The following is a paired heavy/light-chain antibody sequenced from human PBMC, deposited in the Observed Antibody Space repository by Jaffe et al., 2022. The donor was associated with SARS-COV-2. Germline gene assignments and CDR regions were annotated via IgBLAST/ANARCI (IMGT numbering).Light chain of an antibody. CDR3: SSYTSGFTLVV. CDR1: SSDIGAYIY. CDR2: DVN. V-gene: IGLV2-14*01. Sequence: QSALTQPASVSGSPGQSITISCTGTSSDIGAYIYVSWYQQYPGKAPKLLIHDVNNRPSGVSDRFSGSKSGNTASLTISGLQAEDEADYYCSSYTSGFTLVVFGGGTRLTVL. J-gene: IGLJ2*01.
Heavy chain of an antibody. J-gene: IGHJ4*02. CDR3: ARERSGRHFDY. CDR2: IRQDGGEK. V-gene: IGHV3-7*01. CDR1: GFTSSNYY. D-gene: IGHD3-10*01. Sequence: QLMESGGGLVQPGGSLRLSCAASGFTSSNYYMSWVRQAPGKGLEWVANIRQDGGEKYYVGSVKGRFTISRDNAKNSLYLQMNSLKADDTAVYYCARERSGRHFDYWGQGTLVSVSS.